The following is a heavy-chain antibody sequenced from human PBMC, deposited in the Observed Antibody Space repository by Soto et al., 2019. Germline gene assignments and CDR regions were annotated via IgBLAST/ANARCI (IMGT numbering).Heavy chain of an antibody. J-gene: IGHJ3*02. V-gene: IGHV3-11*06. CDR1: GFTFSDHY. CDR2: ISPSSSYT. CDR3: ARNHIAAFGTSAYDT. Sequence: GGSLRLSCAASGFTFSDHYMSWIRQAPGKGLEWVSYISPSSSYTNYAVSVKGRFTISRDNAKNSLYLQMNSLRGEDTAVYYCARNHIAAFGTSAYDTWGQRTLVTVSS. D-gene: IGHD6-13*01.